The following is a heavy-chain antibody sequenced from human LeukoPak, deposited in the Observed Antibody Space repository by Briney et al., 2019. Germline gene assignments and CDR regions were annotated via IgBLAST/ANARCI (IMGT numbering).Heavy chain of an antibody. J-gene: IGHJ4*02. D-gene: IGHD3-22*01. CDR2: ISGSGTST. CDR3: ASRNYYDSSGYYYYYFDY. V-gene: IGHV3-23*01. Sequence: PGGSLRLSCAASGFTFSNYAMSWVRQAPGKGPEWVSGISGSGTSTYYADSVKGRFTISRDNSKNMLYLQMNSLRAEDTAVYYCASRNYYDSSGYYYYYFDYWGQGILVTVSS. CDR1: GFTFSNYA.